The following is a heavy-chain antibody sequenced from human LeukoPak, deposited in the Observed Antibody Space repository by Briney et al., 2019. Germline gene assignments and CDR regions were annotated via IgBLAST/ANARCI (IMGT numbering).Heavy chain of an antibody. J-gene: IGHJ4*02. D-gene: IGHD3-22*01. CDR1: GYSISSGYY. CDR3: ATASGYYDSSGNYHYFDY. Sequence: SETLSLTCTVSGYSISSGYYWGWIRQPPGKGLEWIGSIYHSGSTYYNPSLKSRVTISLDTSMNQFSLKLSSVTAADTAVYYCATASGYYDSSGNYHYFDYWGQGTLFTVSS. V-gene: IGHV4-38-2*02. CDR2: IYHSGST.